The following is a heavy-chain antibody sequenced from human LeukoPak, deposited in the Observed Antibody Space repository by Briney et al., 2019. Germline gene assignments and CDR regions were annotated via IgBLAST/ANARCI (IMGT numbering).Heavy chain of an antibody. CDR1: GFTFNKYG. V-gene: IGHV3-30*02. CDR3: AKPGRSYCGGDCFSESLPYYFDS. Sequence: PGGSLRLSCAASGFTFNKYGMLWIRQAPGKGLEWVAFIRYDGLSTYYADSVRGRFTISRDSSKNTLYLQVNSLRTEDTAVYYCAKPGRSYCGGDCFSESLPYYFDSWGQGTLVTVSS. J-gene: IGHJ4*02. CDR2: IRYDGLST. D-gene: IGHD2-21*01.